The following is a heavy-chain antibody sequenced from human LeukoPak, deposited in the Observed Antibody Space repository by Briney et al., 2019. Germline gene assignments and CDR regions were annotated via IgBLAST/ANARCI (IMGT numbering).Heavy chain of an antibody. J-gene: IGHJ1*01. CDR1: GFSFGSYG. Sequence: PGGSLRLSCVASGFSFGSYGMSWFRQAPGKGLEWVSTISSSRSSYIYYADSVKGRFTISRDNAKNSLYLQMNSLRAEDTAVYYCARDPPSFQYWGQGTLVTVSA. CDR2: ISSSRSSYI. CDR3: ARDPPSFQY. V-gene: IGHV3-21*01.